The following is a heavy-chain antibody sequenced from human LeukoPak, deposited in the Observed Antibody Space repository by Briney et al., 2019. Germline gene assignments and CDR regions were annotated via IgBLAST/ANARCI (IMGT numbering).Heavy chain of an antibody. J-gene: IGHJ6*03. CDR1: GGSFSGYY. Sequence: SETLSLTCAVYGGSFSGYYWSWIRQPPGKGLEWIGEINHSGSTNYNPSLKSRVTISVDTSKNQFSLKLSSVTAADTAVYYCARSSRIAVAATIYYYYYYMDAWGKGTTVTVSS. V-gene: IGHV4-34*01. CDR2: INHSGST. CDR3: ARSSRIAVAATIYYYYYYMDA. D-gene: IGHD6-19*01.